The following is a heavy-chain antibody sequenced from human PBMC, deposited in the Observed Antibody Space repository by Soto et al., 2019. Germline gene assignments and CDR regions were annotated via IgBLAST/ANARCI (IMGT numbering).Heavy chain of an antibody. Sequence: SETLSLTCAVYGGSFSGYYWSWIRQPPGKGLEWIGEINHSGSTNYNPSLKSRVTISVDTSKNQFSLKLSSVTAADTAVYYCARGVVGATPIDAWGQGTLVTVSS. D-gene: IGHD1-26*01. CDR3: ARGVVGATPIDA. CDR1: GGSFSGYY. V-gene: IGHV4-34*01. CDR2: INHSGST. J-gene: IGHJ5*02.